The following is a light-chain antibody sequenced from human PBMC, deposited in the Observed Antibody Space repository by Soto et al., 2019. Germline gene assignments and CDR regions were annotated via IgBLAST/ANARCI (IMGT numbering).Light chain of an antibody. CDR1: SGSVSTSYY. CDR3: VLYMGSGIWV. Sequence: QAVVTQEPSFSVSPGRTVTLTCGLSSGSVSTSYYPSWYQQTPGQAPRTLIYSTNTRSSGVPDRFSGSILVNKAALTITGAQADDESDYYCVLYMGSGIWVFGGGTKLTVL. V-gene: IGLV8-61*01. CDR2: STN. J-gene: IGLJ3*02.